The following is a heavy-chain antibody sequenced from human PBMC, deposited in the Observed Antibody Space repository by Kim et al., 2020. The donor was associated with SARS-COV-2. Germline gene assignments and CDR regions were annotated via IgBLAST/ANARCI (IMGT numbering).Heavy chain of an antibody. CDR1: GFTFNSFA. D-gene: IGHD2-21*01. CDR2: ICCSGSNT. Sequence: GGSLRLSCAASGFTFNSFAMRWVRQAPGKGLEWVSPICCSGSNTYYADSVKGRFTISRDNSKNTLYLQMNSLRAEDTAVYYCAKVSLLFGAGAYYGMDVSGDGTTLSVSS. CDR3: AKVSLLFGAGAYYGMDV. J-gene: IGHJ6*04. V-gene: IGHV3-23*05.